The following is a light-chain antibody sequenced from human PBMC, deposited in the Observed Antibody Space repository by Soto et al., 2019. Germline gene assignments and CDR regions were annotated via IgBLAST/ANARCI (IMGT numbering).Light chain of an antibody. V-gene: IGKV2-28*01. CDR3: MQALQSLT. CDR2: FGS. J-gene: IGKJ5*01. CDR1: QSLLYNNTYNY. Sequence: EIVMTQSPLTLPVTPGDPASISCRSSQSLLYNNTYNYLDWYVQKPGQSPQLLIYFGSNRAPGVPDRFSGSGSGTDFTLKINRVEAEDVGTYYCMQALQSLTCGQGTRREIK.